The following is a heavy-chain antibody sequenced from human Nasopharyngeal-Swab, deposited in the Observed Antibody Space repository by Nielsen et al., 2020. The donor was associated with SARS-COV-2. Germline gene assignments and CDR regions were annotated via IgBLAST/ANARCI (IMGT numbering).Heavy chain of an antibody. CDR1: GFAFTSHW. Sequence: LSLTCAASGFAFTSHWMTWVRQTPGKGLEWVAIIKQDGSEKDYVDSVKGRFTVSRDNAKNSLYLQMNSLRVEDTAVYYCARGRYSLTWGQGILVTVSS. D-gene: IGHD3-10*01. V-gene: IGHV3-7*04. J-gene: IGHJ5*02. CDR2: IKQDGSEK. CDR3: ARGRYSLT.